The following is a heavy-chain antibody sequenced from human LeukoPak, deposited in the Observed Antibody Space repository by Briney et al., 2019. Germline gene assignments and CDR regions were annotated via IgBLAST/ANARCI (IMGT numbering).Heavy chain of an antibody. D-gene: IGHD3-10*01. CDR1: GFTFSSYG. J-gene: IGHJ4*02. V-gene: IGHV3-33*01. CDR3: ARGFLTMVRGALDY. CDR2: IWYDGGNK. Sequence: GGSLRLSCAASGFTFSSYGMHWVRQAPGKGLEWVAVIWYDGGNKYYADSVKGRFTISRDNSKNTLYLQMNSLRAEDTAVYYCARGFLTMVRGALDYWGQGTLVTVSS.